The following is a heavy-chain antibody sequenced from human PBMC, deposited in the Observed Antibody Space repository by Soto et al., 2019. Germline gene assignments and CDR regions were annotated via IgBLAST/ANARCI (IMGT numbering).Heavy chain of an antibody. D-gene: IGHD5-12*01. J-gene: IGHJ6*02. Sequence: SETMFLTCAVYVGSFSGYYRSWIRQPPVKGLECIGEINHSGSTNYNPSLKSRVTISVDTSKNQFSLKLSSVTAADTAVYYCAREILIVATIRIGTYGMDVWGQGTTVTVSS. CDR3: AREILIVATIRIGTYGMDV. CDR2: INHSGST. V-gene: IGHV4-34*01. CDR1: VGSFSGYY.